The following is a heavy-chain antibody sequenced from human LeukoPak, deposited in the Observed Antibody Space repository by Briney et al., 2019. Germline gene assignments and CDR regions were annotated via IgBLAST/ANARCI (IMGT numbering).Heavy chain of an antibody. CDR3: ARENIVLTIYDY. V-gene: IGHV4-30-4*01. CDR2: IYFSGFT. CDR1: GGSISSGDYY. Sequence: SQTLSLTCTVSGGSISSGDYYWSWIRQPPGKGLEWIGYIYFSGFTYSNPSLKSRGTISVDTSKNLFSLKLSSVTATDTAVYYCARENIVLTIYDYWSHGTLVTVSS. D-gene: IGHD3-3*01. J-gene: IGHJ4*01.